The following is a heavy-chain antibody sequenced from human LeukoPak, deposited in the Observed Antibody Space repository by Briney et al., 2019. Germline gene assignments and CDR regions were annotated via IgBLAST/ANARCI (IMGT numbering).Heavy chain of an antibody. D-gene: IGHD6-13*01. CDR1: GFPYPSWD. J-gene: IGHJ5*02. V-gene: IGHV3-48*03. CDR3: ARSLSAGTDA. Sequence: PGGSESLFRAVSGFPYPSWDLLWVSQAPGKGLEWVSYISSSGSAIYYADSVKGRFTISRDNAKNSLYLQMNSLRDEDTTVYYCARSLSAGTDAWGQGTLVTVSS. CDR2: ISSSGSAI.